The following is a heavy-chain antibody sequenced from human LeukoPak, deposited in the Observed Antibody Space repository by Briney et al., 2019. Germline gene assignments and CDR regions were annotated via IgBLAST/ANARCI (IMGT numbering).Heavy chain of an antibody. V-gene: IGHV3-72*01. J-gene: IGHJ4*02. D-gene: IGHD3-22*01. CDR2: TRNKANSYTT. Sequence: PGGSLRLSCAASGFTFSDHYMDWVRQAPGKGLEWVGRTRNKANSYTTEYAASVKGRFTISRDDSKNSLYLQMNSLKTEGTAVYYCARVPYYYDSSGYLPDYWGQGTLVTVSS. CDR3: ARVPYYYDSSGYLPDY. CDR1: GFTFSDHY.